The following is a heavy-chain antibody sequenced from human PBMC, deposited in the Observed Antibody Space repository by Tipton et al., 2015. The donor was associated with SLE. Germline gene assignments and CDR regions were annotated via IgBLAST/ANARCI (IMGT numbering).Heavy chain of an antibody. V-gene: IGHV4-34*01. J-gene: IGHJ4*02. D-gene: IGHD6-19*01. Sequence: TLFLTCTVSGGSFSGYYSSWIRQPPGKGLEWIGEINHSGSTNYNPSLKSRVTISVDTSKNQFSLELTSVTAADTAVYYCASELLRDYFSAWGPDYWGQGTLVTVSA. CDR3: ASELLRDYFSAWGPDY. CDR2: INHSGST. CDR1: GGSFSGYY.